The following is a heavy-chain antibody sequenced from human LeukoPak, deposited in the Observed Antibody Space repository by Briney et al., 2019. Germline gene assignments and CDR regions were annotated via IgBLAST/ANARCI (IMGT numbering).Heavy chain of an antibody. J-gene: IGHJ4*02. D-gene: IGHD3-3*01. CDR1: GFTFSSYA. V-gene: IGHV3-23*01. CDR3: AKRHYDFWSGYQNQMYYFDY. CDR2: ISGSGGSS. Sequence: GGSLRLSCAASGFTFSSYAMSWVRQAPGKGREWVSAISGSGGSSYYADYVKDRFTISRDNYKHTLYMQMNSLRAEDTAVYYCAKRHYDFWSGYQNQMYYFDYWGQGTLVTVSS.